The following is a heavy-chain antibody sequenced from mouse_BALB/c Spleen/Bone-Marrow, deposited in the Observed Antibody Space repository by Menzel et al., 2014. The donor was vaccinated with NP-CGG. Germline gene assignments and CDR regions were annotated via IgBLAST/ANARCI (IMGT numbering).Heavy chain of an antibody. CDR2: ISYSGST. D-gene: IGHD1-1*01. V-gene: IGHV3-8*02. J-gene: IGHJ2*01. CDR1: GDSITSGY. CDR3: ARYYGSTYGYYFDY. Sequence: DVQLQESGPSLVKPSQTLSLPCSVTGDSITSGYWNWIRKFPGNKLEYMGYISYSGSTYYNPSLKSRISITRDTSKNQYYLQLNSVTTEDTATYYCARYYGSTYGYYFDYWGQGTTLTVSS.